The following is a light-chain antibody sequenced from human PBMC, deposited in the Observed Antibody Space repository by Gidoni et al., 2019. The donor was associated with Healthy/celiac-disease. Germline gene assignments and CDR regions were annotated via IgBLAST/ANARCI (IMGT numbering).Light chain of an antibody. CDR1: QDISNY. J-gene: IGKJ1*01. V-gene: IGKV1-33*01. CDR3: QQYDNLPPTWT. Sequence: DIQMTQSPSSLSASVGDSVTITCQASQDISNYLNWYQQKPGKAPKLLIYDASNLETGVPSRFSGSGSGTDFTFTISSLQPEDIATYYCQQYDNLPPTWTFGQGTKVEIK. CDR2: DAS.